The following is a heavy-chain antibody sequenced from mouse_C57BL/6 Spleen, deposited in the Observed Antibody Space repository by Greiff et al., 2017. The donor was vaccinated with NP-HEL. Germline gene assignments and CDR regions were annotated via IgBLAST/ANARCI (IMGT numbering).Heavy chain of an antibody. D-gene: IGHD4-1*01. CDR1: GYTFTSYW. CDR2: IDPSDSYT. J-gene: IGHJ2*01. CDR3: ARSSTGRRVYYFDY. V-gene: IGHV1-50*01. Sequence: QVQLQQPGAELVKPGASVKLSCKASGYTFTSYWMQWVKQRPGQGLEWIGEIDPSDSYTNYNQKFKGKATLTVDTSSSTAYMQLSSLTSEDSAVYYCARSSTGRRVYYFDYWGQGTTLTVSS.